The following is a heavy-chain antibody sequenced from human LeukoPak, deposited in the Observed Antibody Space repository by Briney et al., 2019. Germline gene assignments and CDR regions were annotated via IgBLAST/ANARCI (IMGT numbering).Heavy chain of an antibody. D-gene: IGHD2-8*01. J-gene: IGHJ4*02. V-gene: IGHV4-31*03. CDR2: IYYSGST. Sequence: SQTLSLTCTVSGGSISSGGYYWSWLRQHPGKGLEWIGYIYYSGSTYYNPSLKSRVTISVDTSKNQFSLKLSSVTAADTAVYYCARGDTNGVLSFDYWGQGTLVTVSS. CDR3: ARGDTNGVLSFDY. CDR1: GGSISSGGYY.